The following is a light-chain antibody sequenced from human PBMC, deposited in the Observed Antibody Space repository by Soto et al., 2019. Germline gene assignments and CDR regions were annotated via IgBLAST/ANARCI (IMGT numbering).Light chain of an antibody. CDR2: GAS. V-gene: IGKV3-15*01. CDR3: QQYNNWPPDRT. CDR1: QSVGSN. Sequence: EIVMTQSPATLSVSPGERATLSCRASQSVGSNLAWYQQKPGQAPRLLIYGASTRATGIPARFSGSGSGTEFTRNISSLQSEDFAIYFWQQYNNWPPDRTFGQGTKVEIK. J-gene: IGKJ1*01.